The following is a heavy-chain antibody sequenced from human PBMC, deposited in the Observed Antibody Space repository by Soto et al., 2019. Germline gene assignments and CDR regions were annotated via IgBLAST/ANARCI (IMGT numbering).Heavy chain of an antibody. D-gene: IGHD5-12*01. CDR3: ARGVPTIPDY. CDR1: GYSFTSYA. V-gene: IGHV1-3*01. J-gene: IGHJ4*02. CDR2: INAGNGNT. Sequence: QVQLVQSGAEVKKPGASVKVSCKTSGYSFTSYAIHWVRQAPGQRLEWMGWINAGNGNTKYSQKFQGRVTITRDTSASTAYMELSSLRSEDTAVYYCARGVPTIPDYWGQGTLVTVSS.